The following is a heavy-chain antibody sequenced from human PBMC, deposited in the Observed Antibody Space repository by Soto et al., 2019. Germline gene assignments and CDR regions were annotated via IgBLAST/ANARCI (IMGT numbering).Heavy chain of an antibody. V-gene: IGHV3-74*01. D-gene: IGHD2-2*01. J-gene: IGHJ4*02. Sequence: DVHLVESGGGLIQPGGSLRLSCAASGFTFRIHCMHWVRQGPGKGLVWVSRICMNGAATAYADSVRGRFTISRDDAEDTRSLQMNSLRDEDTAVYYCVRGTTEWRGMDYWGQGTLVTVSP. CDR1: GFTFRIHC. CDR2: ICMNGAAT. CDR3: VRGTTEWRGMDY.